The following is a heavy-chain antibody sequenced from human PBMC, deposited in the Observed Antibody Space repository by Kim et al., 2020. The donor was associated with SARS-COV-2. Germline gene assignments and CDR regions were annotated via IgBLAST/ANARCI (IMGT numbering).Heavy chain of an antibody. V-gene: IGHV5-10-1*01. D-gene: IGHD2-2*01. J-gene: IGHJ6*02. Sequence: PSFQGHVTISADKSISTAYLQWSSLKASDTAMYYCARHCSSTSCWSGMDVWGQGTTVTVSS. CDR3: ARHCSSTSCWSGMDV.